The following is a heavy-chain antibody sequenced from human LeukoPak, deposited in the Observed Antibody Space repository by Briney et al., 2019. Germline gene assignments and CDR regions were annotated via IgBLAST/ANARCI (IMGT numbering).Heavy chain of an antibody. CDR2: INPNSGGT. Sequence: GASVKVSCKASGYTFTGYYMHWVRQAPGQGLEWMGWINPNSGGTNYAQKFQGWVTVTRDTSISTAYMELSRLRSDDTAVYYCARSVTYYYDSSGPGAFDIWGQGTMVTVSS. D-gene: IGHD3-22*01. J-gene: IGHJ3*02. V-gene: IGHV1-2*04. CDR1: GYTFTGYY. CDR3: ARSVTYYYDSSGPGAFDI.